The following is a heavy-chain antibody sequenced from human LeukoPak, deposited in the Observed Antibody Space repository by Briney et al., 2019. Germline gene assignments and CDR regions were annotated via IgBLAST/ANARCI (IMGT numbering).Heavy chain of an antibody. CDR1: GFTVSTNY. V-gene: IGHV3-53*01. Sequence: GSLRLSCAASGFTVSTNYMSWVRQAPGKGLEWVSVIYTDGGTHYADSVRGRFTISRDNSKNALYLQIYSLRAEDTALYYCARDREVVPAMAQMDVWGKGTTVSVSS. CDR2: IYTDGGT. D-gene: IGHD3-22*01. CDR3: ARDREVVPAMAQMDV. J-gene: IGHJ6*04.